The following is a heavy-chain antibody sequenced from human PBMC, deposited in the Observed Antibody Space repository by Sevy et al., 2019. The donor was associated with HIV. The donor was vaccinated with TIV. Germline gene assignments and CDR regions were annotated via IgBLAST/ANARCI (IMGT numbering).Heavy chain of an antibody. Sequence: SETLSLTCSVSGGSISSSSYYWGWIRQPPGKGLEWIGSIYYSGSTYYNPSLKSRVTISVDTSKNQFSLKLSSVTAADTAVYYCARQRIAVAVNFDYSGQGTLVTVSS. CDR3: ARQRIAVAVNFDY. CDR1: GGSISSSSYY. D-gene: IGHD6-19*01. V-gene: IGHV4-39*01. CDR2: IYYSGST. J-gene: IGHJ4*02.